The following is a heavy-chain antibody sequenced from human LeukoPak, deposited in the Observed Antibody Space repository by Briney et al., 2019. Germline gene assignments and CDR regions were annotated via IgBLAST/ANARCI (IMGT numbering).Heavy chain of an antibody. V-gene: IGHV1-69*01. CDR3: ARANDHRRKKYYYYYYMDV. CDR1: GGTFSGYA. CDR2: FIPIFGTA. Sequence: GASVKVSCKASGGTFSGYAISRVRQAPGHGLDWMGGFIPIFGTANYAQKFQGRVTITADESTSTAYMELSSLRSEDTAVYYCARANDHRRKKYYYYYYMDVWGKGTTVTVSS. J-gene: IGHJ6*03. D-gene: IGHD1-1*01.